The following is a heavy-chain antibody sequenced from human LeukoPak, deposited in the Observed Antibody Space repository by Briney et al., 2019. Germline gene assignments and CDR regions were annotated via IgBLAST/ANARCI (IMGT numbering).Heavy chain of an antibody. V-gene: IGHV3-30*18. CDR3: AKDRDKVWSGSQV. D-gene: IGHD3-3*01. CDR1: GFTFSSYG. CDR2: ISYDGSNK. Sequence: GRSLRLSCAASGFTFSSYGMHWVRQAPGKGLKWVAVISYDGSNKYYADSVKGRFTISRDNSKSTLYLQMNSLRTEDTAVYYCAKDRDKVWSGSQVWGQGTLVTVSS. J-gene: IGHJ4*02.